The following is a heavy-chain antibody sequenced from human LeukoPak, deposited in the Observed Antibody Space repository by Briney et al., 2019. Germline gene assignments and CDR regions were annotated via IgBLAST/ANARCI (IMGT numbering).Heavy chain of an antibody. Sequence: SETLSLTCAVYGGSFGGYYWSWIRQPPGKGLEWIGEINHSGSTNYNPSLKSRVTISVDTSKNQFSLKLSSVTAADTAVYYCARGGVSAYSSSWYATCDYWGQGTLVTVSS. CDR3: ARGGVSAYSSSWYATCDY. CDR1: GGSFGGYY. CDR2: INHSGST. J-gene: IGHJ4*02. V-gene: IGHV4-34*01. D-gene: IGHD6-13*01.